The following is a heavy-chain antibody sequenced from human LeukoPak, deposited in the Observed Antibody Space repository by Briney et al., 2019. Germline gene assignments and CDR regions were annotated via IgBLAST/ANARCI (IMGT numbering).Heavy chain of an antibody. CDR3: ARGKDDSSGFDY. CDR1: SGSISSYY. Sequence: SETLSLTCTVSSGSISSYYWSWIRQPPGKGLEWIGYIYYSGSTNYNPSLKSRVTISGDTSKNQFSLKLSSVTAADTAVYYCARGKDDSSGFDYWGQGTLVTVSS. D-gene: IGHD3-22*01. V-gene: IGHV4-59*01. J-gene: IGHJ4*02. CDR2: IYYSGST.